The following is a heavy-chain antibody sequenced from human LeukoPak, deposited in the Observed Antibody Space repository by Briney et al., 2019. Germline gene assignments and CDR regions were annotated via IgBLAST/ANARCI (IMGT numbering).Heavy chain of an antibody. V-gene: IGHV3-48*02. Sequence: GGSLRLSCAASGFTLSSYWMSWVRQAPGKGLEWVSYISSSSSTIFYADSVKSRFTISRDNAKNSLYLQMNSLRDEDTAVYYCASQLVFRSPFDYWGQGTLVTVSS. CDR2: ISSSSSTI. CDR3: ASQLVFRSPFDY. J-gene: IGHJ4*02. CDR1: GFTLSSYW.